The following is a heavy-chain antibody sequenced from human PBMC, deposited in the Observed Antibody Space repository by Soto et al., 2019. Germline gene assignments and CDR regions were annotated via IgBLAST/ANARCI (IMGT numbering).Heavy chain of an antibody. CDR3: ARVLFLASASYGLDI. J-gene: IGHJ6*02. Sequence: ASVKVSCKASGYTFTTYYIHWVRQAPGQGLEWMAIINPSSGSAGYAQKFQVRVTVTRDTPTSTVYMELSSLRSEDTAVYYCARVLFLASASYGLDIFGRRNTLPVSS. V-gene: IGHV1-46*03. D-gene: IGHD3-10*01. CDR2: INPSSGSA. CDR1: GYTFTTYY.